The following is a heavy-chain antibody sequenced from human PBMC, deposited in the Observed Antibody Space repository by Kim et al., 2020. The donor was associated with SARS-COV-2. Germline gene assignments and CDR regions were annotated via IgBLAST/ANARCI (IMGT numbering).Heavy chain of an antibody. CDR1: GYTLTELS. J-gene: IGHJ6*03. V-gene: IGHV1-24*01. D-gene: IGHD2-2*01. CDR3: ATSLGYCSSTSCYGGYYYYMDV. Sequence: ASVKVSCKVSGYTLTELSMHWVRQAPGKGLEWMGGFDPEDGETIYAQKFQGRVTMTEDTSTDTAYMELSSLRSEDTAVYYCATSLGYCSSTSCYGGYYYYMDVWGKGTTVTVSS. CDR2: FDPEDGET.